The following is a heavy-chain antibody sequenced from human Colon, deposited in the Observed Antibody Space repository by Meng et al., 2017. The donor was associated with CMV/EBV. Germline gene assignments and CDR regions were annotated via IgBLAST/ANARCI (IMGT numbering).Heavy chain of an antibody. CDR2: INTSGRP. CDR3: VRDLTGEEDY. D-gene: IGHD7-27*01. J-gene: IGHJ4*02. Sequence: ESLKISCAVSGGSLGRHYWSWIRQSPGKGLEWIGDINTSGRPNYNPSLKSRVTISIDTSRKQFYLNVNSVTAADTAVYYCVRDLTGEEDYWGQGNLVTVSS. CDR1: GGSLGRHY. V-gene: IGHV4-34*01.